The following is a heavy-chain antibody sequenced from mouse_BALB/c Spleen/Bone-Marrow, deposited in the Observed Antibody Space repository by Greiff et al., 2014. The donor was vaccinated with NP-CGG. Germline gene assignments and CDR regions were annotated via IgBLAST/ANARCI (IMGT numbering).Heavy chain of an antibody. D-gene: IGHD2-4*01. Sequence: VMLVESGPGLVAPSQSLSITCTVSGFSLTSYGVHWFRQPPGKGLEWLGVIWAGGSTNYNSALMSRLSISKDNSKSQVFLKMNSLQTDDTAMYYCAREATMITWFAYWGQGTLVTVSA. J-gene: IGHJ3*01. V-gene: IGHV2-9*02. CDR3: AREATMITWFAY. CDR2: IWAGGST. CDR1: GFSLTSYG.